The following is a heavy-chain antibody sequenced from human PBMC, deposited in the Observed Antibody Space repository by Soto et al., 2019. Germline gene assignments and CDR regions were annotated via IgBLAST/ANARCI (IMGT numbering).Heavy chain of an antibody. Sequence: PSETLSLTCTVSGGSISSGGYYWSWIRQHPGKGLEWIGYIYYSGSTYYNPSLKSRVTISVDTSKNQFSLKLSSVTAADTAVYYCASRRDFWSGYSPSFDYWGQGTLVTVSS. V-gene: IGHV4-31*03. CDR3: ASRRDFWSGYSPSFDY. D-gene: IGHD3-3*01. J-gene: IGHJ4*02. CDR1: GGSISSGGYY. CDR2: IYYSGST.